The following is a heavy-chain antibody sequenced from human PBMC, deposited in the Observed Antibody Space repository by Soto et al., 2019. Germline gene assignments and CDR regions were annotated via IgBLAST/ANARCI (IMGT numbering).Heavy chain of an antibody. CDR2: IIPLLGIA. Sequence: QVQLVKSGAEVKKPGSSVKVSCKASGGTFSSYTISWVRQAPGQGLEWMGRIIPLLGIANYAQKFQGRVTSTADKSTSTAYMELSSLRSEDTAVYYCARDHPFDYWGQGTLVTVSS. J-gene: IGHJ4*02. CDR3: ARDHPFDY. CDR1: GGTFSSYT. V-gene: IGHV1-69*08.